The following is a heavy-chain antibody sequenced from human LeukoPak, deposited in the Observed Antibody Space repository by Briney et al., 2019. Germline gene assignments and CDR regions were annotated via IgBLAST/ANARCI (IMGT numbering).Heavy chain of an antibody. J-gene: IGHJ2*01. CDR3: AKYYYDSSGYYWYFDL. D-gene: IGHD3-22*01. V-gene: IGHV4-39*01. Sequence: SETLSLTCTVSGGSISSSSYYWGWIRQPPGKGLEWIGSIYYSGSTYYNPSLKSRVTISVDTSKNQFSLKLSSVTAADTAVYYCAKYYYDSSGYYWYFDLWGRGTLVTVSS. CDR2: IYYSGST. CDR1: GGSISSSSYY.